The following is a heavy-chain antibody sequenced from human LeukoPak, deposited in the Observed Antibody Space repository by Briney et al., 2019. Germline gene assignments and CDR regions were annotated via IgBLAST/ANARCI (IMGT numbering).Heavy chain of an antibody. Sequence: SETLSLTCTVSGGSMRNYYWTWIRQPPGKGLELIGYIYDSGTTNYNPSLKTPVTISIDTSKNQFSLKLISVTAADTAVYYCARDGSAMYGMDVWGQGTTVTVSS. V-gene: IGHV4-59*01. CDR2: IYDSGTT. CDR3: ARDGSAMYGMDV. CDR1: GGSMRNYY. D-gene: IGHD2-2*01. J-gene: IGHJ6*02.